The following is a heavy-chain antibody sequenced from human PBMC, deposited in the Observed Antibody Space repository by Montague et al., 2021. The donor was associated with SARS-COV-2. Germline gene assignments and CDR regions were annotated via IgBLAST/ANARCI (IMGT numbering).Heavy chain of an antibody. CDR3: AKEGGKMVFDQ. Sequence: TLSLTCTVSGASVNSGDYFWTWIRQPVGETLEWIGRIYSSGSTTYNPSLKSRVTMSLVTSENQFSLRLSSVTAPDTAVYYCAKEGGKMVFDQWGQGTLVTVSS. V-gene: IGHV4-61*02. CDR1: GASVNSGDYF. CDR2: IYSSGST. D-gene: IGHD2-8*01. J-gene: IGHJ4*02.